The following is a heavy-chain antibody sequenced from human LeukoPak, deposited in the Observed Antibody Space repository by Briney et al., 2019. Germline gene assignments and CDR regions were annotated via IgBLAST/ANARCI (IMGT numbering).Heavy chain of an antibody. CDR3: ARKRGYNYGFSFDY. V-gene: IGHV1-46*01. CDR2: INPSGGST. D-gene: IGHD5-18*01. J-gene: IGHJ4*02. CDR1: GYTFSNHY. Sequence: ASVKVSCKASGYTFSNHYIHWVRQAPGQGLEWMGIINPSGGSTTYAQDFQGRVTMTRDTSTSTVYMELSSLRSEDTAVYYCARKRGYNYGFSFDYWGQGTQVTVSS.